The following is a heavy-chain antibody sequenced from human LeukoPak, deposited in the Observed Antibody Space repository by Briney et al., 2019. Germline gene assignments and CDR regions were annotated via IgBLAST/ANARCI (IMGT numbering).Heavy chain of an antibody. CDR2: INNDGSTT. Sequence: GGSLRLSCAASGFTISNYWMHWVRQAPGKGLVWFSRINNDGSTTTYADSVRGRFTISRDNAKNTLYLQMNSLRAEDTAVYYCAREFYYYYMDVWGKGTTVTVPS. CDR1: GFTISNYW. J-gene: IGHJ6*03. CDR3: AREFYYYYMDV. V-gene: IGHV3-74*01.